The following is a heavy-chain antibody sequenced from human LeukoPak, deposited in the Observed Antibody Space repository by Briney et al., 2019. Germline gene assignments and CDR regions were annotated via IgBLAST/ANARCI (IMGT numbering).Heavy chain of an antibody. CDR3: ARGGLRVPYYYYYMDV. CDR2: ISISSSYI. J-gene: IGHJ6*03. Sequence: GGSLRLSCAASGFTFSSYSMNWVRQAPGEGLEGVSSISISSSYIYYADSVKGRFTISRDNAKNSLYLQMNSLRAEDTAVYYCARGGLRVPYYYYYMDVWGKGTTLTVSS. D-gene: IGHD3-10*01. CDR1: GFTFSSYS. V-gene: IGHV3-21*01.